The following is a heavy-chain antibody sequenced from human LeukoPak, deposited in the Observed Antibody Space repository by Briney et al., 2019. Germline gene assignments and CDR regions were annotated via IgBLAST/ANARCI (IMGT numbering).Heavy chain of an antibody. CDR2: IYPGDSDT. CDR3: ARRSCGSTSCYCAFDI. J-gene: IGHJ3*02. CDR1: GYSSTSYW. D-gene: IGHD2-2*01. Sequence: GESLQISCKGSGYSSTSYWIGWVRRMPGKGLEWMGIIYPGDSDTRYSPSFQGQVTISADKSISTAYLQWSSLKASDTAMYYCARRSCGSTSCYCAFDIWGQGTMVTVSS. V-gene: IGHV5-51*01.